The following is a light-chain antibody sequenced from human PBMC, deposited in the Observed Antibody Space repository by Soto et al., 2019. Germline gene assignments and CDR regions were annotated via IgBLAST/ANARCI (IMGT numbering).Light chain of an antibody. J-gene: IGLJ2*01. CDR2: DVS. Sequence: QSVLTQPRLVSGSPGQSVTISCTGTSSDVGAYNFVSWYQHNPGKAPKLMIFDVSARPSGVPDRFSGSKSANTASLTISGLQTEDEADYYCCSYAGTYIPLFGGGTKLTVL. V-gene: IGLV2-11*01. CDR1: SSDVGAYNF. CDR3: CSYAGTYIPL.